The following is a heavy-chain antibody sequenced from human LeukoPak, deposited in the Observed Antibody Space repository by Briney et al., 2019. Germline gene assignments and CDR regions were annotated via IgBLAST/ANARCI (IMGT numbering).Heavy chain of an antibody. CDR3: ARRLETAKIDS. J-gene: IGHJ4*02. V-gene: IGHV4-59*02. Sequence: SETLSLTCNVSGATVTTHYWSWIRQPPGRGLEWIGFIYNTGRSGTTNYNPSLKSRVTISLDTSKTQFSLRLTSVIGADTAVYFCARRLETAKIDSWGQGHPVTVSS. CDR2: IYNTGRSGTT. CDR1: GATVTTHY. D-gene: IGHD5-18*01.